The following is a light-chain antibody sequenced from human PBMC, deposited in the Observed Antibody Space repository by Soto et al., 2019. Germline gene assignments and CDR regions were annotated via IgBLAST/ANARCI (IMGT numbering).Light chain of an antibody. CDR3: CLYTSTFSV. J-gene: IGLJ3*02. CDR2: EGT. CDR1: ISYFGTKKF. Sequence: QSVLTQPAYMSGYPGQSITNSCIETISYFGTKKFFSWYQQHPGKAPKLIIYEGTKPPSGLSHRFSASKSVNTTSLTLSGLQAEDEADYFCCLYTSTFSVFGGGTKLTVL. V-gene: IGLV2-23*01.